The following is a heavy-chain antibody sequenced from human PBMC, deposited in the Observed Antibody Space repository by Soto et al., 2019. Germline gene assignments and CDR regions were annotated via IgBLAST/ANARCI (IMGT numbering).Heavy chain of an antibody. V-gene: IGHV4-59*01. CDR1: GGSISSYY. CDR3: ARDSQRNLFDP. CDR2: IYYSGST. J-gene: IGHJ5*02. Sequence: SETLSLTCTVSGGSISSYYWSWIRQPPGKGLEWIGYIYYSGSTNYNPSLKSRVTISVDTSKNQFSLKLSSVTAADTAAYYCARDSQRNLFDPWGQGTLVTAPQ.